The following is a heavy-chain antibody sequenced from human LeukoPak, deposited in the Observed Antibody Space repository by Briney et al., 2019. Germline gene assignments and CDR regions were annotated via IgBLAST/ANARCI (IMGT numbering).Heavy chain of an antibody. Sequence: GGSLRLSRAASGFTFSSYAMSWVRQAPGKGLEWVSTISGSGSSTYYADSVKGRFTISRDNSKNTLYLQMNSLRAEDTAVYYCAKGMDRGYDLVPFDYWGQGALVTVSS. J-gene: IGHJ4*02. D-gene: IGHD5-12*01. V-gene: IGHV3-23*01. CDR2: ISGSGSST. CDR1: GFTFSSYA. CDR3: AKGMDRGYDLVPFDY.